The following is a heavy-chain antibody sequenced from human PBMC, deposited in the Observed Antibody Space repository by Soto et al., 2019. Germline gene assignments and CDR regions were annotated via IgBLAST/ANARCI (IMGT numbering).Heavy chain of an antibody. CDR2: INAGNGNT. CDR3: ARVIEDIVAIGPQYYFDY. V-gene: IGHV1-3*01. Sequence: GASVKVSCKASGYTFTSYAMHWVRQAPGQRLEWMGWINAGNGNTKYSQKFQGRVTITRDTSASTAYMELSSLRSEDTAVYYCARVIEDIVAIGPQYYFDYWGQGTLVTVSS. J-gene: IGHJ4*02. D-gene: IGHD2-15*01. CDR1: GYTFTSYA.